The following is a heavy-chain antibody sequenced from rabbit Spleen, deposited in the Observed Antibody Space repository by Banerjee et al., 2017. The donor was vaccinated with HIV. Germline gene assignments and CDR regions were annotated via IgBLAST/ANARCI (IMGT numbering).Heavy chain of an antibody. V-gene: IGHV1S40*01. CDR2: IDAGTSGFT. J-gene: IGHJ6*01. D-gene: IGHD8-1*01. Sequence: QSLEESGGDLVKPGASLTLTCIASGVSFSGDSYMCWVRQAPGKGLEWVACIDAGTSGFTYFASWAKGRFTISKTSSTTVTLQMTSLTAADAATYFCARAGGSTLYNFWGPGTLVTVS. CDR3: ARAGGSTLYNF. CDR1: GVSFSGDSY.